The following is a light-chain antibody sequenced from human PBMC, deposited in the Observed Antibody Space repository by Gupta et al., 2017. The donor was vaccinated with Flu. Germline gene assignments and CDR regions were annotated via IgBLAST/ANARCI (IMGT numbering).Light chain of an antibody. CDR2: WAS. V-gene: IGKV4-1*01. CDR3: QQDDGTPYT. CDR1: QSVLYSATNKNY. Sequence: SLGERATINCKSSQSVLYSATNKNYLAWYQQKAGQPPKLLIYWASTRESGVPDRFSGSGSGTDFTLTISSLQAEDVALYYCQQDDGTPYTFGQGTKLEIK. J-gene: IGKJ2*01.